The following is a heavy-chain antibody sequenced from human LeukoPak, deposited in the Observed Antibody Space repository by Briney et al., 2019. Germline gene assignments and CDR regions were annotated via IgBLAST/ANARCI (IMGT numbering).Heavy chain of an antibody. V-gene: IGHV4-39*01. J-gene: IGHJ4*02. Sequence: SSETLSLTCTVAGGPISRTSHYWGWIRQPPGKRLEWIGSIFYSGNTYHNPSLKSRVTISVDTSKNQFSLKLTSVTAADTAVYYCARPTGYCSGAKCYEYFDYWGQGTLVTVSS. CDR1: GGPISRTSHY. CDR3: ARPTGYCSGAKCYEYFDY. D-gene: IGHD2-2*01. CDR2: IFYSGNT.